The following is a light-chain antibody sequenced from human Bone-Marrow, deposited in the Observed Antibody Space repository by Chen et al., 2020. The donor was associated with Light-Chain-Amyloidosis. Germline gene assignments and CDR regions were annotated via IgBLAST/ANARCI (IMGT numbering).Light chain of an antibody. CDR2: RDT. J-gene: IGLJ2*01. CDR1: DLPTKY. V-gene: IGLV3-25*03. Sequence: SYELTQPPSVSVSPGQMARITCSGDDLPTKYAYWYQQKPGQAPVLVIHRDTERPSGISERFCGASSGTTATLTSSGVQAEDEADYHCQSADSSGTYEVIFGGGTKLTVL. CDR3: QSADSSGTYEVI.